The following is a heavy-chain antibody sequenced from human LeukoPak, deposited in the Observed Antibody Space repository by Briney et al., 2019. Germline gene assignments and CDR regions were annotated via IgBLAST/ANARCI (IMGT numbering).Heavy chain of an antibody. Sequence: GESLKISCNGSGYXFTSYWIGWARQMPGKGLEWVGTIYPGDSDTRYSPSFQGQVTISVDKSISTAYLQWSSLKASDTAMYYCARRYSSGEFFDYWGQGTLVTVSS. D-gene: IGHD5-18*01. V-gene: IGHV5-51*01. CDR2: IYPGDSDT. J-gene: IGHJ4*02. CDR3: ARRYSSGEFFDY. CDR1: GYXFTSYW.